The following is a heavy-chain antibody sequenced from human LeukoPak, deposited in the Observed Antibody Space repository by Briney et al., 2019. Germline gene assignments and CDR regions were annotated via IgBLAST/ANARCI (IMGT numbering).Heavy chain of an antibody. V-gene: IGHV3-23*01. CDR3: AREKWELASPFDY. CDR1: GFTFSDYA. D-gene: IGHD1-26*01. J-gene: IGHJ4*02. CDR2: VSDSGTST. Sequence: PGGSLRLSCEVSGFTFSDYAMTWVRQALGKGLEWVSSVSDSGTSTYYADSVKGRFTISRDNAKNSLYLQMNSLRAEDTAVYYCAREKWELASPFDYWGQGTLVTVSS.